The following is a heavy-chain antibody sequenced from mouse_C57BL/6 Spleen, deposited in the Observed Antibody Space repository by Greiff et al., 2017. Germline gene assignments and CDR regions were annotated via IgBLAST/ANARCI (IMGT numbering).Heavy chain of an antibody. V-gene: IGHV1-74*01. Sequence: QVQLQQSGAELVKPGASVKVSCTASGYTFTSYCMHWVKQTPGQGLEWIGSIHPSDSDTNYNQKFKGKATLTVDKSSSTAYMQHRSLRSEDSAVYYCEISAAVVAKDYWGQGTTLTVSS. CDR1: GYTFTSYC. CDR2: IHPSDSDT. D-gene: IGHD1-1*01. J-gene: IGHJ2*01. CDR3: EISAAVVAKDY.